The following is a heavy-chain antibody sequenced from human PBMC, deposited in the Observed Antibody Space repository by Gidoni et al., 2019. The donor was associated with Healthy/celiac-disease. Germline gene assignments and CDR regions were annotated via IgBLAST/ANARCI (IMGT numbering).Heavy chain of an antibody. J-gene: IGHJ6*02. CDR1: GYTFTSYG. CDR2: ISAYNGNT. V-gene: IGHV1-18*01. D-gene: IGHD3-3*01. Sequence: QVQLVQSGAEVKKPGASVKVSCKASGYTFTSYGISWVRQAPGQGLEWMGWISAYNGNTNYAQKLQGRVTMTTDTSTSTAYMELRSLRSDDTAVYYCARELYYDFWSGYYPGYYGMDVWGQGTTVTVSS. CDR3: ARELYYDFWSGYYPGYYGMDV.